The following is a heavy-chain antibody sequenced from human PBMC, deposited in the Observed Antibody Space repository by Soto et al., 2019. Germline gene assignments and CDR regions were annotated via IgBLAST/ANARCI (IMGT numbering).Heavy chain of an antibody. V-gene: IGHV5-51*01. D-gene: IGHD6-13*01. CDR2: IYPGDSDT. Sequence: ESLKISCKGSGYSFTSYWIGWVRQMPGKGLEWMGIIYPGDSDTRYSPSFQGQVTISADKSISTAYLQWSSLKASDTAMYYCARQSIAAAGPSWGNWFDPWGQGTLVTVSS. J-gene: IGHJ5*02. CDR1: GYSFTSYW. CDR3: ARQSIAAAGPSWGNWFDP.